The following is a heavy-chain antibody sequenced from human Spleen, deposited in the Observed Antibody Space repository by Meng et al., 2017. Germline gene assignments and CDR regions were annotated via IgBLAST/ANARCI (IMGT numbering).Heavy chain of an antibody. V-gene: IGHV1-8*02. CDR2: INPNSGNT. CDR1: GYNFPDYW. J-gene: IGHJ5*02. D-gene: IGHD3-10*01. CDR3: ARAVLLWFGEWHWFDP. Sequence: ASVKVSCKPSGYNFPDYWLHWVRRAPGQGLEWMGWINPNSGNTGYAQKFQGRVTMTRNTSISTAYMELSSLRSEDTAVYYCARAVLLWFGEWHWFDPWGQGTLVTVSS.